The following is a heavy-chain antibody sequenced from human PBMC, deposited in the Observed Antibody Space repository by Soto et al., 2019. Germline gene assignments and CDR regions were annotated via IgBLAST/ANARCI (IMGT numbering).Heavy chain of an antibody. CDR1: GGSISSYY. CDR3: ARHSTLRSSWPYFDY. Sequence: QVQLQESGPGLVKPSETLSLTCTVSGGSISSYYWSWIRQPPGKGLEWIGYIYYSGSTNYNPSLKSRVTISVDTSKNQFSLKLSSVTAADTAVYYCARHSTLRSSWPYFDYWGQGTLVTVSS. J-gene: IGHJ4*02. D-gene: IGHD6-13*01. V-gene: IGHV4-59*08. CDR2: IYYSGST.